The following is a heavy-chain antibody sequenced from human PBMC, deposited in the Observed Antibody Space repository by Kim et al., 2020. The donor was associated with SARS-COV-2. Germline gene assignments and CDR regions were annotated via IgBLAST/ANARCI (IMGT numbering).Heavy chain of an antibody. J-gene: IGHJ4*02. CDR3: TRSGTTMTTYYFDY. V-gene: IGHV3-49*02. Sequence: APSVKGRFTISRDDSKRIAYLQMNSLKTEDTAVYYCTRSGTTMTTYYFDYWGQGTLVTVSS. D-gene: IGHD4-17*01.